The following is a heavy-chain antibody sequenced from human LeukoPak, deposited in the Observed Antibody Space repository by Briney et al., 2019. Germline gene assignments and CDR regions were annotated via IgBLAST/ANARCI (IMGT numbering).Heavy chain of an antibody. CDR1: GGSVTTTNW. D-gene: IGHD3-16*01. V-gene: IGHV4-4*02. CDR3: ARAGWGKGAFDI. CDR2: INHSGST. J-gene: IGHJ3*02. Sequence: SETLSLTCGVSGGSVTTTNWWTWVRQPPGKGLEWIGEINHSGSTNYNPSLKSRVTLSVDTSKNQFSLKLSSVTAADTAVYYCARAGWGKGAFDIWGQGTMVTVSS.